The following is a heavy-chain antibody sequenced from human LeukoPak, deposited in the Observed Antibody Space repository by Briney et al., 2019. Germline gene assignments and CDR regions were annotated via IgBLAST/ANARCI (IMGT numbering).Heavy chain of an antibody. CDR3: ARVLRIAAAGRSPFDY. CDR2: INPNSGGT. D-gene: IGHD6-13*01. Sequence: ASVKGSCKASGYTFTGYYMHWVRQAPGQGLEWMGWINPNSGGTNYAQKFQGRVTMTRDTSISTAYMELSRLRSDDTAVYYCARVLRIAAAGRSPFDYWGQGTLVTVSS. J-gene: IGHJ4*02. V-gene: IGHV1-2*02. CDR1: GYTFTGYY.